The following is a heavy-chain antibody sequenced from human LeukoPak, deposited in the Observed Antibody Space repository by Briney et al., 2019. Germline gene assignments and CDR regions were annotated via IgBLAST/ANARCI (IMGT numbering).Heavy chain of an antibody. D-gene: IGHD2-15*01. CDR3: ARAGYCSGGNCYGYYFDS. Sequence: GGSLRLSCAASGFTFSNYVMRWVRQAPGKGLEWVAFIWFDGRIKYYPDSVKGRFTISRDNSKNTLYLQMNSLRPDDTAVYYCARAGYCSGGNCYGYYFDSWGQGALVTVSS. CDR2: IWFDGRIK. CDR1: GFTFSNYV. V-gene: IGHV3-30*02. J-gene: IGHJ4*02.